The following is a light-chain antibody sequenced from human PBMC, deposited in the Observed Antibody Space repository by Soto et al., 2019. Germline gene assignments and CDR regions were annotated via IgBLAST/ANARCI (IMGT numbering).Light chain of an antibody. Sequence: DVQMTQSPSSLSASVGDRVTITCRASQGIAPYLAWFQQKPGKVPKLLIYAASTLQSGVPSRFSGSGSGTDFTLTISSLQPEEVGTYYCQKYNSAPLTCGGGTKVEIK. V-gene: IGKV1-27*01. CDR1: QGIAPY. J-gene: IGKJ4*01. CDR3: QKYNSAPLT. CDR2: AAS.